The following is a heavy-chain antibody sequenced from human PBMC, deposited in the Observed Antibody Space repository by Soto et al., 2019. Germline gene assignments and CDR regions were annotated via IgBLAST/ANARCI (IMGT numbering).Heavy chain of an antibody. CDR1: GGSVRSGNHF. D-gene: IGHD3-10*01. CDR3: ARGGEPLGHYGLDV. Sequence: QVQLQESGPGLLKASETLSLTCSVSGGSVRSGNHFWNWIRQPPGRGLEWLGYMYYTGVTNYNPSLKSRVSMSVDTSKDQFSLNLTSLTAADTAVYYCARGGEPLGHYGLDVWGQGTTVTVSS. J-gene: IGHJ6*02. CDR2: MYYTGVT. V-gene: IGHV4-61*01.